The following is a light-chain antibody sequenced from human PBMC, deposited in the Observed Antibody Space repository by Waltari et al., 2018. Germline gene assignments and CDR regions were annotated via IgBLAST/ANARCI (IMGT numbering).Light chain of an antibody. CDR3: QKYNNWPSWT. CDR1: QRLGNPY. J-gene: IGKJ1*01. CDR2: DAS. Sequence: EIVLTQSPGTLPLSPGESASLPFRPSQRLGNPYLAWYQQKPGQAPRLLIFDASRRATGIPDRFSGSGSGTDFTLTISRLEPEDFAVYFCQKYNNWPSWTFGQGTKVEIK. V-gene: IGKV3-20*01.